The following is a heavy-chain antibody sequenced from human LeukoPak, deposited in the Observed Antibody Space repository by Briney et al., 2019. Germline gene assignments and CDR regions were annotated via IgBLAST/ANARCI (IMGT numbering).Heavy chain of an antibody. Sequence: SQTLSLTCAISGDSVSSNNAAWNWIRQSPSRGLGWLGRTYYRSKWYSDYAVYVKSRITINPVTSKNQFSLQLNSVTPEDTAVYYCARAQYTWIYGPKGWYFDLWGRGTLVTVSS. CDR2: TYYRSKWYS. CDR3: ARAQYTWIYGPKGWYFDL. CDR1: GDSVSSNNAA. D-gene: IGHD1-7*01. V-gene: IGHV6-1*01. J-gene: IGHJ2*01.